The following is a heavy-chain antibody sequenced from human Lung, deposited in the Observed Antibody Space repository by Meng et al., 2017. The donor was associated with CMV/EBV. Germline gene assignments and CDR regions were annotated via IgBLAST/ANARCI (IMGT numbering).Heavy chain of an antibody. V-gene: IGHV4-4*02. CDR1: GGSISSSNW. D-gene: IGHD6-13*01. CDR3: ARDRVAAAGYYYYGMDV. CDR2: IYHSGST. Sequence: LXCAVSGGSISSSNWWSWVRQPPGKGLEWIGEIYHSGSTNYNPSLKSRVTISVDKSKNQFSLKLSSVTAADTAVYYCARDRVAAAGYYYYGMDVXGQGXTVTVSS. J-gene: IGHJ6*02.